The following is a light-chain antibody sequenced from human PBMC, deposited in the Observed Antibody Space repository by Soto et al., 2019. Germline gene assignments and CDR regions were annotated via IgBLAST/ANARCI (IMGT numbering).Light chain of an antibody. CDR2: SNN. CDR3: AARDDRLNGVV. J-gene: IGLJ2*01. V-gene: IGLV1-44*01. CDR1: SSNIGTNT. Sequence: QAVVTQPPSASGTPGQRVTISCSGSSSNIGTNTVNWYQQLPGTAPKLLIYSNNQRPSGVPDRFSGSKSATSASLAISGLQSEDEADYYCAARDDRLNGVVFGGGTQLTVL.